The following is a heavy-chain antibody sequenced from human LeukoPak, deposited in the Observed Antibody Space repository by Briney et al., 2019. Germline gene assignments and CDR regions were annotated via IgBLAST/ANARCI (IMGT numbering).Heavy chain of an antibody. Sequence: PGGSLRLSCSASGFTFSSYATHWVRQAPGKGLEYVSAISSNGGSTYYADSVKGRFTISRDNSKNALYLQMSSLRSEDTAVYYCARDNGEGDGYNSFFSGYYGMDVWGQGTTVTVSS. D-gene: IGHD5-24*01. V-gene: IGHV3-64*04. J-gene: IGHJ6*02. CDR3: ARDNGEGDGYNSFFSGYYGMDV. CDR2: ISSNGGST. CDR1: GFTFSSYA.